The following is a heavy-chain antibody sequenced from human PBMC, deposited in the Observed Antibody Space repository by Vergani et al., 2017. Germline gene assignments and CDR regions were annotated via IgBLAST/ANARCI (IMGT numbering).Heavy chain of an antibody. CDR3: ARGDVAARLAY. CDR1: GGSFSGEY. CDR2: INHSGSI. V-gene: IGHV4-34*01. J-gene: IGHJ4*02. Sequence: QVQLQQWGAGLLKPSETLSLTCVVYGGSFSGEYCTWIRQPPGKGLEWIGEINHSGSISYNPSLKIRFTISLDTSKNQFSLRLNSVPAADTAVYYCARGDVAARLAYWGQGTLVTVSS. D-gene: IGHD6-6*01.